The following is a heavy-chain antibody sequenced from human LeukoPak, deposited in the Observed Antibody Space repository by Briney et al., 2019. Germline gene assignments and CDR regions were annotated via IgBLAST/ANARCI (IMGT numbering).Heavy chain of an antibody. CDR3: ARGTRVEMATIPQIWFLDY. CDR2: IIPIFGTA. Sequence: SVKVSCKASGGTFSSYAISWVRQAPGQGLEWMGGIIPIFGTANYAQKFQGRVTITADESTSTAYMELSSLRSEDTAVYYCARGTRVEMATIPQIWFLDYWGRGTLVTVSS. V-gene: IGHV1-69*13. J-gene: IGHJ4*02. D-gene: IGHD5-24*01. CDR1: GGTFSSYA.